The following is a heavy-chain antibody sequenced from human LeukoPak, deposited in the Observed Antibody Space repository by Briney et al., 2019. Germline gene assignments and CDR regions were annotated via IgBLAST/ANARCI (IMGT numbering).Heavy chain of an antibody. J-gene: IGHJ4*02. CDR1: GGSFRGYY. CDR3: ARERGSYSTEYFDY. CDR2: INHSGST. Sequence: SETLSLTCAVYGGSFRGYYWSWIRQPPGKGLEWIGEINHSGSTNYNPSLKSRVTISVDTSKNQFSLKLSSVTAADTAVYYCARERGSYSTEYFDYWGQGTLVTVSS. D-gene: IGHD1-26*01. V-gene: IGHV4-34*01.